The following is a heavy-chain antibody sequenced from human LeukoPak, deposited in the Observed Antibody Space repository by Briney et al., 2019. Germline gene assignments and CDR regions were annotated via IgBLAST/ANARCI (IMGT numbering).Heavy chain of an antibody. D-gene: IGHD3-16*02. CDR3: ARVGYDYVWGSYRYNPSYYYGMDV. Sequence: ASVKVSCKASGYTFTSYGISWVRQAPGQGLEWMGWISAYNGNTNYAQKLRGRVTMTTDTSTSTAYMELRSLRSDDTAVYYCARVGYDYVWGSYRYNPSYYYGMDVWGQGTTVTVSS. CDR2: ISAYNGNT. J-gene: IGHJ6*02. V-gene: IGHV1-18*01. CDR1: GYTFTSYG.